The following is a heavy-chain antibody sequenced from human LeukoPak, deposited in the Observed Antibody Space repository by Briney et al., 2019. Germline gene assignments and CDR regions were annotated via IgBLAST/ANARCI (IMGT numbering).Heavy chain of an antibody. CDR3: ARSPKLNHPGIAAAPYSYYYYGMDV. D-gene: IGHD6-13*01. V-gene: IGHV4-30-4*01. Sequence: PSETLSLTCTVSGGSISSGDYYWSWIRQPPGKGLEWIGYIYYSGSTNYNPSLKSRVTISVDTSKNQFSLKLSSVTAADTAVYYCARSPKLNHPGIAAAPYSYYYYGMDVWGQGTTVTVSS. CDR1: GGSISSGDYY. CDR2: IYYSGST. J-gene: IGHJ6*02.